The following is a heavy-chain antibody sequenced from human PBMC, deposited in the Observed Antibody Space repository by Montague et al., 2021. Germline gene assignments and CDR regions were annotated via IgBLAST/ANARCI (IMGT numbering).Heavy chain of an antibody. D-gene: IGHD4-23*01. CDR2: INHSGST. CDR1: GGSFNDHY. J-gene: IGHJ6*02. Sequence: SETLSLTCGVYGGSFNDHYWTWIRQPPGKGLEWIGEINHSGSTNYNPSLKSRLTISVDTSKNQFSLKLSSVTAADTAVYHGVVTPSLYYHGTDVWGQGTTVTVSS. V-gene: IGHV4-34*01. CDR3: VVTPSLYYHGTDV.